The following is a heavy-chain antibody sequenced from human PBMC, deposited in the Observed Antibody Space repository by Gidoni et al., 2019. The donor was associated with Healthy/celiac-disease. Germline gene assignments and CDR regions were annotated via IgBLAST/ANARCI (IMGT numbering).Heavy chain of an antibody. V-gene: IGHV3-23*01. CDR1: GFTFSSYR. Sequence: EVQLLESGGGLVQPGGSLRLSCAAPGFTFSSYRMSWGRQAPGKGLEWVSAISGSGGSTYYADSVKGRFTISRDNSKNTLYLQMNSLRAEDTAVYYCAKDPQRSSGYYLKWDFDYWGQGTLVTVSS. CDR2: ISGSGGST. D-gene: IGHD3-22*01. CDR3: AKDPQRSSGYYLKWDFDY. J-gene: IGHJ4*02.